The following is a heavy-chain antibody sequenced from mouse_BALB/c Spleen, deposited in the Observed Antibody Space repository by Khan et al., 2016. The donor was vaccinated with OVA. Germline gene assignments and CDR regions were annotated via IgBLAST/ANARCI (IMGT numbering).Heavy chain of an antibody. Sequence: QVQLKQSGPGLVQPSQSLSITCTVSGFSLNTYGIHWIRQSQGKGLEWLGVIRSGGTTDYKGAFLSRLNITKDNYNSQVFFKMNSLQADDTARYDCARNSYMYDFTYWGQGTLVTVSA. J-gene: IGHJ3*01. D-gene: IGHD2-14*01. V-gene: IGHV2-2*01. CDR3: ARNSYMYDFTY. CDR2: IRSGGTT. CDR1: GFSLNTYG.